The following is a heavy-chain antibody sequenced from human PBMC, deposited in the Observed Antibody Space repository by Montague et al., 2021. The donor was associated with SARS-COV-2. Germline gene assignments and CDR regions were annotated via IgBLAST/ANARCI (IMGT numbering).Heavy chain of an antibody. D-gene: IGHD2-8*02. CDR1: DVSLSTSTW. J-gene: IGHJ4*02. V-gene: IGHV4-4*02. Sequence: SETLSLTCVVSDVSLSTSTWWSWVRQSPGKGLEWVGEIYLSGFTHYNTSVKSRVSISLDDSRSQFSLRLTSVTAADTAVYFCARGVLGNRGFDYWGQGTLVTVSS. CDR2: IYLSGFT. CDR3: ARGVLGNRGFDY.